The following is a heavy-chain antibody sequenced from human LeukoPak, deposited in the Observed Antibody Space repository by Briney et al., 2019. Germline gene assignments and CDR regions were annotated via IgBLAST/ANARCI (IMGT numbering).Heavy chain of an antibody. CDR1: GFTFSSYW. V-gene: IGHV3-74*01. J-gene: IGHJ4*02. CDR2: ENTDGSST. CDR3: ARSGSHDY. D-gene: IGHD1-26*01. Sequence: GGSLRLSCAASGFTFSSYWMSWVRQATGKGLVWVSRENTDGSSTTYADSVKGRFTISRDNAKNSLYLHMNSLRADDTAVYYCARSGSHDYWGQGTLVTVSS.